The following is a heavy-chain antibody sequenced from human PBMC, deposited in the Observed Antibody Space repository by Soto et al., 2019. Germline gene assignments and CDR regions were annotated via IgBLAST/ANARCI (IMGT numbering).Heavy chain of an antibody. CDR3: ARESEDLTSNFDY. CDR2: ISVSGGST. Sequence: PGGSLRLSCAASGFTFSSYAMSWVRQAPGKGLEWVSAISVSGGSTYYADSVKGRFTISRDNSKNTLYLQMNSLRAEDTAVYYCARESEDLTSNFDYWGQGTLVTVSS. J-gene: IGHJ4*02. V-gene: IGHV3-23*01. CDR1: GFTFSSYA.